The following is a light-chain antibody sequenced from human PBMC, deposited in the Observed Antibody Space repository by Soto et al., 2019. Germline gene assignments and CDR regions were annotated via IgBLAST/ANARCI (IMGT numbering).Light chain of an antibody. CDR3: QSYDSSLSGWV. Sequence: QSVLTQPPSVSGAPGQRVTISCTGSSSNIGAGYDVHWYQQLPGTAPKLLIYGNSNRPSGVPYRFSGSKSGTSASLAITGLHAEDEADYYCQSYDSSLSGWVFGGGTQLTVL. CDR2: GNS. V-gene: IGLV1-40*01. CDR1: SSNIGAGYD. J-gene: IGLJ7*01.